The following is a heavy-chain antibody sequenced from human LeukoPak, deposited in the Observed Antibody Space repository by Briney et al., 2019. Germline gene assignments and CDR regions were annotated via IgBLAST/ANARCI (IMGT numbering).Heavy chain of an antibody. D-gene: IGHD3/OR15-3a*01. V-gene: IGHV3-64D*06. Sequence: GGSLRLSCSASGFTFSSYTMHWVRQAPGKGLEYVSAISSNGGSTYYADSVKGRFTISRDNSKNTLYLQMSSLRAEDTAVYYCVKGTGTKYYYYGMDVWGQGTTVTVSS. CDR3: VKGTGTKYYYYGMDV. J-gene: IGHJ6*02. CDR2: ISSNGGST. CDR1: GFTFSSYT.